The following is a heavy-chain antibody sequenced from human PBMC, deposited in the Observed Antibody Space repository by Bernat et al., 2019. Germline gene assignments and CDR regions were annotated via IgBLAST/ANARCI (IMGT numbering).Heavy chain of an antibody. CDR2: IKSKTDGGTT. D-gene: IGHD6-13*01. Sequence: EVQLVESGGGLVKPGGSLRLSCAASGFTFSNAWMSWVRQAPGKGLEWVGRIKSKTDGGTTDYAAPVKGRFTISRDESKNTLYLQMNSLKTEDTAVYYCTTDRSSSWLLGYWGQGTLVTVSS. V-gene: IGHV3-15*01. CDR3: TTDRSSSWLLGY. J-gene: IGHJ4*02. CDR1: GFTFSNAW.